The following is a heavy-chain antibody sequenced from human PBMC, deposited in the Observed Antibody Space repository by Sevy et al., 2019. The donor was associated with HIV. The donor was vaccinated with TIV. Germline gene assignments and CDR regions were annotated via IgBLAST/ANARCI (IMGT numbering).Heavy chain of an antibody. D-gene: IGHD3-10*01. CDR1: GFTFSSYS. CDR3: ARVLGYGSTSYEWDYYGMDV. CDR2: ISSSSSYI. J-gene: IGHJ6*02. Sequence: GGSLRLSCAASGFTFSSYSMNWVRQAPGKGLEWVSSISSSSSYIYYADSVNGRFTISRDNANNLLYLQMNSRRAEDTAVYYCARVLGYGSTSYEWDYYGMDVWGQGTTVTVSS. V-gene: IGHV3-21*01.